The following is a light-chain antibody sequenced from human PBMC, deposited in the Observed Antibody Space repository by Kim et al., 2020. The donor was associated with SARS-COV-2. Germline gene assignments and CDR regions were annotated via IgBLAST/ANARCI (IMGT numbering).Light chain of an antibody. J-gene: IGLJ2*01. CDR1: KLGDKY. Sequence: VSPGQTASITCSGDKLGDKYACWYQQKPGQSTVVVIHQDSKRSSGIPERFSGSNSGNTATLTISGTQAMDEADYYCQAWDSSTVVFGGGTQLTVL. CDR2: QDS. CDR3: QAWDSSTVV. V-gene: IGLV3-1*01.